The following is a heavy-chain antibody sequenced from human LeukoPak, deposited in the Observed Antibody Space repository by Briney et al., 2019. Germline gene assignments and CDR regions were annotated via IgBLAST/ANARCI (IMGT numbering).Heavy chain of an antibody. Sequence: GSLRLSCAASGFTFSSYTMSWVRQPPGKGLEWIGEIYHSGSTNYNPSLKSRVTISVDKSKNQFSLKLSSVTAADTAVYYCARVYCSGGSCYPPGFDYWGQGTLVTVSS. CDR1: GFTFSSYTM. D-gene: IGHD2-15*01. CDR2: IYHSGST. V-gene: IGHV4-4*02. J-gene: IGHJ4*02. CDR3: ARVYCSGGSCYPPGFDY.